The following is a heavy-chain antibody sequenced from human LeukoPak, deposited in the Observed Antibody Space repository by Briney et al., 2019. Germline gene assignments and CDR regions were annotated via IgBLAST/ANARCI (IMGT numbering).Heavy chain of an antibody. V-gene: IGHV3-23*01. CDR2: ISGNGDST. CDR3: AKSKDNPLYYFDN. J-gene: IGHJ4*02. CDR1: GFTFNSYA. Sequence: PGGSLRLSCAASGFTFNSYAMSWVRQAPGKGMEWVSTISGNGDSTSYPHSVKRRFTISRDNSNNTLYLQMNSLRAEDTAVYYCAKSKDNPLYYFDNWGQGTLVTVSS.